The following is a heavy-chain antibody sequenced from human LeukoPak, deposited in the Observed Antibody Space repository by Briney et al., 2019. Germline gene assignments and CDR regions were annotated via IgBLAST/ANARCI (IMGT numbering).Heavy chain of an antibody. CDR3: ARGRGARSGYYPSPPGY. CDR1: GGSFSGYY. Sequence: SETLSLTCAVYGGSFSGYYWSWIRQPPGKGLEWIGEINHSGSTNYNPSLKSRVTISVDTSKNQFSLKLSSVTAADTAVYYCARGRGARSGYYPSPPGYWGQGTLVTVSS. D-gene: IGHD3-22*01. V-gene: IGHV4-34*01. CDR2: INHSGST. J-gene: IGHJ4*02.